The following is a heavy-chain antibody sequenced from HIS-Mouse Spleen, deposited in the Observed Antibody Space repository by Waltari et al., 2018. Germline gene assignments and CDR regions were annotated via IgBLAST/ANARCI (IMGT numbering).Heavy chain of an antibody. CDR3: ARGSDIVVVPAAIVWFDP. J-gene: IGHJ5*02. D-gene: IGHD2-2*02. V-gene: IGHV4-31*03. Sequence: QVQLQESGPGLVKPSQTLSLTCTVSGGSISSGGYYWSWIRQHPGKGLEWIGYIYYSGSTYYNPSLKSRVTISVDTSKNQFSLKLSSVTAADTAVYYCARGSDIVVVPAAIVWFDPWGQGTLVTVSS. CDR2: IYYSGST. CDR1: GGSISSGGYY.